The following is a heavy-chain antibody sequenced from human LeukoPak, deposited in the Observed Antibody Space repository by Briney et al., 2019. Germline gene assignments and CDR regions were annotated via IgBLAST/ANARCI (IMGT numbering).Heavy chain of an antibody. CDR3: ANGGSYYDSSGYYYVRAFDI. Sequence: GGSLRLSCAASGFTFSSYSMNWVRQAPGKGLEWVSSISSSSSYIYYADSVKGRFTISRDNAKNSLYLQMNSLRAEDTAVYYCANGGSYYDSSGYYYVRAFDIWGQGTMVTVSS. V-gene: IGHV3-21*04. J-gene: IGHJ3*02. CDR1: GFTFSSYS. CDR2: ISSSSSYI. D-gene: IGHD3-22*01.